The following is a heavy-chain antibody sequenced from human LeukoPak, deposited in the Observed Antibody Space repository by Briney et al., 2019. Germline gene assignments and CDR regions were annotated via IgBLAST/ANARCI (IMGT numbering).Heavy chain of an antibody. V-gene: IGHV4-59*08. CDR3: ARQTAKNVDTARFDY. Sequence: SETLSLTCTISGGSINNYYWSWIRQPPGKGLEWIGYIYYSGSTNYNPSLNSRVNISLDTSKNQFSLRLSSVTAADTAVYYCARQTAKNVDTARFDYWGQGTLATVSS. CDR1: GGSINNYY. CDR2: IYYSGST. J-gene: IGHJ4*02. D-gene: IGHD5-18*01.